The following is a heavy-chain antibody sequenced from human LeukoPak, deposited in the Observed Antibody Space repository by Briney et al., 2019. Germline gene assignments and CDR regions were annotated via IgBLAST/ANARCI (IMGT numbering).Heavy chain of an antibody. Sequence: PGGSLRLSCAASGFTFSNAWMNSVRQAPGKGLEWVARIKSKTDGGTADYAAPVKGRFTISRDDSKNTLYLQMSSLKTEDTALYYCTTLLHWGQGALVTVSS. V-gene: IGHV3-15*01. CDR1: GFTFSNAW. D-gene: IGHD2/OR15-2a*01. CDR2: IKSKTDGGTA. J-gene: IGHJ4*02. CDR3: TTLLH.